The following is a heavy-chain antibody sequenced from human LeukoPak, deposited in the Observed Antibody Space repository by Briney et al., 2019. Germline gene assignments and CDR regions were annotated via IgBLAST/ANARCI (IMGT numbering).Heavy chain of an antibody. V-gene: IGHV1-2*02. CDR1: GYTFTGYY. CDR2: INPNSGGT. J-gene: IGHJ4*02. D-gene: IGHD6-19*01. Sequence: ASVKVSCKASGYTFTGYYMHWVRQAPGQGLEWMGWINPNSGGTNYAQKFQGRVTMTRDTSISTAYMELSRLRSDDTAVYYCARTAVAGTVYFDYWGQGTLVTVSS. CDR3: ARTAVAGTVYFDY.